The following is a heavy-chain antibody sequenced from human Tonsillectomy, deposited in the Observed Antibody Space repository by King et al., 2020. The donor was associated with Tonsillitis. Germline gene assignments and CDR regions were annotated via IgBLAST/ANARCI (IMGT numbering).Heavy chain of an antibody. CDR1: GFTFSNYW. CDR3: AREGSTACSGGSCYAFDY. V-gene: IGHV3-7*03. CDR2: INQDGSEK. Sequence: VQLVESGGGLVQPGGSLRLSCAVSGFTFSNYWMNWVRQAPGKGLEWVANINQDGSEKYYVASVKGRFTISRDSAKNSLYLQMNSLRADDTAVYYCAREGSTACSGGSCYAFDYWGQGTLVTVSS. J-gene: IGHJ4*02. D-gene: IGHD2-15*01.